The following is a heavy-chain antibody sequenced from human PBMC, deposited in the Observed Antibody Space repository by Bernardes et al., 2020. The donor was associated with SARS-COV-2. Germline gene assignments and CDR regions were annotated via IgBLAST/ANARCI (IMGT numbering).Heavy chain of an antibody. Sequence: VKVSCKASGYTFTGYYMHWVRQAPGHGLEWMGWINPNSGGTNYAQKFQGRVTMTRDTSISTAYMELSRLRSDDTAVYYCARYDNWNPHTLLWFGDHAGGMDVWGQGTTVTVSS. CDR3: ARYDNWNPHTLLWFGDHAGGMDV. CDR1: GYTFTGYY. J-gene: IGHJ6*02. V-gene: IGHV1-2*02. CDR2: INPNSGGT. D-gene: IGHD3-10*01.